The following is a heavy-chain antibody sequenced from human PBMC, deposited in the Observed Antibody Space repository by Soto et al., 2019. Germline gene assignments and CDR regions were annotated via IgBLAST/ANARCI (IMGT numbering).Heavy chain of an antibody. J-gene: IGHJ3*02. CDR1: GFPFDAHG. V-gene: IGHV3-7*01. CDR2: IKQDRSEK. D-gene: IGHD2-15*01. Sequence: QSGGSLRLSCAASGFPFDAHGMAWVRQSPGEGLEWVANIKQDRSEKYYVDSVKGRFTISRDNAKNSLYLQMNSLRAEDTAVYYCARDRPYCSGGSCYSFAFDIWGQGTMVTV. CDR3: ARDRPYCSGGSCYSFAFDI.